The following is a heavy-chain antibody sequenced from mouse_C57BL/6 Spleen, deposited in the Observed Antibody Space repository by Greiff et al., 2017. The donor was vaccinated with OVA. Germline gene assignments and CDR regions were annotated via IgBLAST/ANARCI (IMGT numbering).Heavy chain of an antibody. V-gene: IGHV1-76*01. CDR1: GYTFTDYY. D-gene: IGHD3-3*01. CDR2: IYPGSGNT. Sequence: QVQLQQSGAELVRPGASVKLSCKASGYTFTDYYINWVKQRPGQGLEWIARIYPGSGNTYYNEKFKGKATLTAEKSSSTAYMQLSSLTSEDSAVYFCAREGTQFAYWGQGTLVTVSA. J-gene: IGHJ3*01. CDR3: AREGTQFAY.